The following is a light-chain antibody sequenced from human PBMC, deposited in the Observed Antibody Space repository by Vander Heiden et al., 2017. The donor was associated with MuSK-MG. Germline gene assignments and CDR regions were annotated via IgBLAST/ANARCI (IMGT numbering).Light chain of an antibody. CDR2: YDS. Sequence: SYVLPQPPSVSVAPGKTARITCGGNNIGSKSVHWYQQKPGQAPVLVIYYDSDRHSGIPERFSVSNSGNTATLTISRVEAGDEADYYCQVWDSSTDHHWVFGGGTKLTVL. V-gene: IGLV3-21*04. CDR1: NIGSKS. J-gene: IGLJ3*02. CDR3: QVWDSSTDHHWV.